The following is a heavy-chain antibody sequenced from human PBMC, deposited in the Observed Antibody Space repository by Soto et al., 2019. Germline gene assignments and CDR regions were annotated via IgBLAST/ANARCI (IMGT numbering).Heavy chain of an antibody. CDR1: GFSFSSYG. J-gene: IGHJ6*02. D-gene: IGHD1-1*01. CDR3: AGALENPYFDYGLNG. V-gene: IGHV3-30*03. Sequence: GGSLRLSCAASGFSFSSYGMEWVRLAPGKGLEWVAATTYDGGIKHYVDSVKGRFTISRDNSKNTLYLQMNSLRVEETATYYCAGALENPYFDYGLNGWGQGTTVTVSS. CDR2: TTYDGGIK.